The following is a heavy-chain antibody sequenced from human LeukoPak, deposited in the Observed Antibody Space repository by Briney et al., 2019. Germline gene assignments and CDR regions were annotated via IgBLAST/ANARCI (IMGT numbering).Heavy chain of an antibody. V-gene: IGHV3-15*01. CDR1: GFTFSNAW. D-gene: IGHD1-26*01. CDR2: IKSKTDGGTT. Sequence: SGGSLRLSCAACGFTFSNAWMSWVRQAPGKGLEWVGRIKSKTDGGTTDYAAPVKGRFTISRDDSKNTLYLQMNSLKTEDTAVYYCTTDLWELLYYYGMDVWGQGTTVTVSS. CDR3: TTDLWELLYYYGMDV. J-gene: IGHJ6*02.